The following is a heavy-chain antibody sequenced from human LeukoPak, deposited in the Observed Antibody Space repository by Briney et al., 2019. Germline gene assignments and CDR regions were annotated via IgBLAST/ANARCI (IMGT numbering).Heavy chain of an antibody. Sequence: SETLSLACTLSGGSITIRSYYCAWIRQPPGKGLEWFGSIYYSASTYYNPSLKSRATISVHTSENQFSLKLSSVTAADTGVYYCARHLAAAGTRNWFDPWGQGALVTVSS. D-gene: IGHD6-13*01. V-gene: IGHV4-39*07. CDR1: GGSITIRSYY. CDR2: IYYSAST. J-gene: IGHJ5*02. CDR3: ARHLAAAGTRNWFDP.